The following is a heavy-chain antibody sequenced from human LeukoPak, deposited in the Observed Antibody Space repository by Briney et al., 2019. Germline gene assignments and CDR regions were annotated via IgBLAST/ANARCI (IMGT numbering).Heavy chain of an antibody. CDR2: INPSGGST. CDR3: ARDGDHVYYFDY. CDR1: GYTFTRYY. J-gene: IGHJ4*02. V-gene: IGHV1-46*01. Sequence: ASVKVSCKASGYTFTRYYMHWVRQAPGQGLEWMGIINPSGGSTSYAQKFQGRVTMTRDMSTSTVYMELSSLRSEDTAVYYCARDGDHVYYFDYWGQGTLVTVSS. D-gene: IGHD1-14*01.